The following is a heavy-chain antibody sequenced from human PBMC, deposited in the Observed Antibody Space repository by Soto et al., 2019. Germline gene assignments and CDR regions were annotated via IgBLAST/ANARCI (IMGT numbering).Heavy chain of an antibody. CDR2: IFHDGTA. D-gene: IGHD2-8*01. J-gene: IGHJ4*02. CDR1: GGTISSDNW. CDR3: ARLVYDTRLNYMYFGF. V-gene: IGHV4-4*02. Sequence: PSEPLSVTCGVSGGTISSDNWWTWVRKTPQRGLEYIGEIFHDGTANYYPSFERRVAISVDTSKNQFSLKLTSVTAADTAIYFCARLVYDTRLNYMYFGFWGQGALVTLSS.